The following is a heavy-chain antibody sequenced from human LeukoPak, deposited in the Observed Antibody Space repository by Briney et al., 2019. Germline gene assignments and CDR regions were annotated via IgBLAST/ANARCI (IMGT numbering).Heavy chain of an antibody. CDR3: AKADPSVLGAFDV. CDR1: EITFSNYA. Sequence: PGGSLRLSCAASEITFSNYAISWVRQAPGKGLEWVAAIGRSGSPTYYADSVKGRFTISRDTSKNTLFLEMNSLRAEDTAVYYCAKADPSVLGAFDVWGQGTMVTVSS. J-gene: IGHJ3*01. V-gene: IGHV3-23*05. D-gene: IGHD3-16*01. CDR2: IGRSGSPT.